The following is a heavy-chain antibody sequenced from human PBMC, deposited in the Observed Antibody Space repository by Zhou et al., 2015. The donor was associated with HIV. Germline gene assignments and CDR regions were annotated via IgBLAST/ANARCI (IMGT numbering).Heavy chain of an antibody. CDR3: ARGWYDSSATGTGY. Sequence: QVQLVQSGAEVKKPGSSVKVSCKASGGTFSSYAISWVRQAPGQGLEWMGGIIPIFGTANYAQKFQGRVTITADESTSTAYMELSSLRSEDTAVYYCARGWYDSSATGTGYWGQGTLVTVSS. D-gene: IGHD3-22*01. CDR1: GGTFSSYA. CDR2: IIPIFGTA. V-gene: IGHV1-69*01. J-gene: IGHJ4*02.